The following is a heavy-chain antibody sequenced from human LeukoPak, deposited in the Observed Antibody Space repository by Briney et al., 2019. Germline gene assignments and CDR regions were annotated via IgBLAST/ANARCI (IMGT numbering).Heavy chain of an antibody. Sequence: GGSLRLSCAASGFTFSSYSMNWVRQAPGKGLEWVSAISGNGGSTYYADSVKGRFTISRDNSKNTLYLQMNSLRAEDTAVYYCAKDAINYYDSSGYYFWYYYMDVWGKGTTVTVSS. J-gene: IGHJ6*03. V-gene: IGHV3-23*01. CDR1: GFTFSSYS. CDR3: AKDAINYYDSSGYYFWYYYMDV. CDR2: ISGNGGST. D-gene: IGHD3-22*01.